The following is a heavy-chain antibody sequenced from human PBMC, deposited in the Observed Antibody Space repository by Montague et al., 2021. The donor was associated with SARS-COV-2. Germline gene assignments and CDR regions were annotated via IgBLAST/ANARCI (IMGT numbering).Heavy chain of an antibody. CDR1: GDSITRDW. Sequence: SETLSLTCAVSGDSITRDWWWWVRQPPGKGLEWIGEIYHTGTTNYYPSPRSRVTISMDRSRNQVSLSLNFVTGADTAAYYCSGHLIGGHALCHWGQGTLVTVSS. V-gene: IGHV4-4*02. J-gene: IGHJ4*02. CDR2: IYHTGTT. D-gene: IGHD2-15*01. CDR3: SGHLIGGHALCH.